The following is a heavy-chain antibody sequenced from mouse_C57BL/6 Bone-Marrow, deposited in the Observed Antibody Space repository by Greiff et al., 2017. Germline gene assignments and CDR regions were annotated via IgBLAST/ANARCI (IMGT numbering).Heavy chain of an antibody. J-gene: IGHJ4*01. V-gene: IGHV6-3*01. D-gene: IGHD1-1*01. Sequence: EVKLVESGGGLVQPGGSMKLSCVASGFTFSNYWMNWVRQSPEKGLEWVAQIRLKSDNYATDYAESVKGRFTISRDDSKSSVYLQMNNLRAEDTGIYYCTDYGSSPYAMDYWGQGTSVTVSS. CDR1: GFTFSNYW. CDR3: TDYGSSPYAMDY. CDR2: IRLKSDNYAT.